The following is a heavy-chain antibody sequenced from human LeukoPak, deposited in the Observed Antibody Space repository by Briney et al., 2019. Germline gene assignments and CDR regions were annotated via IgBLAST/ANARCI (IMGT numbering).Heavy chain of an antibody. J-gene: IGHJ3*02. V-gene: IGHV1-46*01. CDR1: GYTFTSYY. D-gene: IGHD3-22*01. CDR3: ASRWVGSSGYSRHAFDI. Sequence: GGSLRLSCAASGYTFTSYYMHWVRQAPGQGLEWMGIINPSGGSTNYAQKFQGRVTITTDESTSTAYMELSSLRSEDTAVYYCASRWVGSSGYSRHAFDIWGQGTMVTVSS. CDR2: INPSGGST.